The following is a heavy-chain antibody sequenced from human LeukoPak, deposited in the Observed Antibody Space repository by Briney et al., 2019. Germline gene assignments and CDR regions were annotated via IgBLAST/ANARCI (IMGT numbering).Heavy chain of an antibody. CDR2: INSDSSNI. D-gene: IGHD2-2*01. CDR3: ASGVGSTHY. Sequence: GGSLRLSCAASGFTLSSYWMHWVRQAPGKGLVWVSPINSDSSNINYADSVKGRFTISRDNAKNTLYLQMNSLRAEDTAVYYCASGVGSTHYWGQGTLVTVSS. V-gene: IGHV3-74*01. CDR1: GFTLSSYW. J-gene: IGHJ4*02.